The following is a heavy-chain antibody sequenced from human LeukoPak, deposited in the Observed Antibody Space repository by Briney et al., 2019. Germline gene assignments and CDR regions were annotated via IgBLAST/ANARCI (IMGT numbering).Heavy chain of an antibody. CDR3: ARGAYGIVNRWYFDY. V-gene: IGHV1-18*01. CDR1: GYTFTNYG. CDR2: ITSYNGNT. J-gene: IGHJ4*02. D-gene: IGHD2-21*01. Sequence: ASVKVSCKTSGYTFTNYGVTWVRQAPGQGLEWMGWITSYNGNTKYAQKFQDRVTVTTDTSTNTAYMELRSLKSDDTAIYFCARGAYGIVNRWYFDYWGQGTLVTVTS.